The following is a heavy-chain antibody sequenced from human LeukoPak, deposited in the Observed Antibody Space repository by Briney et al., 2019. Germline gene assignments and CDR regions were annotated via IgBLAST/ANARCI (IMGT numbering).Heavy chain of an antibody. J-gene: IGHJ4*02. CDR3: ARGGTSGYSSTRHFWGGNYYFNY. CDR1: GFTFDDYW. D-gene: IGHD2-2*01. V-gene: IGHV3-7*01. CDR2: INQDGSEK. Sequence: GGSLRLSCGASGFTFDDYWMSWVRQAPGQGLEWVANINQDGSEKYYLDSAKGRFTISRDNARNSLYLQVNSLRAEDTAVYYCARGGTSGYSSTRHFWGGNYYFNYWGQGSLVTVSS.